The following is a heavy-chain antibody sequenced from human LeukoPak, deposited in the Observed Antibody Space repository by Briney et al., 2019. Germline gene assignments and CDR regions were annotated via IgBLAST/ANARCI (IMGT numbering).Heavy chain of an antibody. Sequence: SETLSLTCAVSGGSISSGGYSWSWIRQPPGKGLEWIGYIYYSGSTNYNPSLKSRVTISVDTSKNQFSLKLSSVTAADTAVYYCAGRQGAGYNEDYFDYWGQGTLVTVSS. CDR3: AGRQGAGYNEDYFDY. J-gene: IGHJ4*02. D-gene: IGHD5-24*01. CDR2: IYYSGST. CDR1: GGSISSGGYS. V-gene: IGHV4-61*08.